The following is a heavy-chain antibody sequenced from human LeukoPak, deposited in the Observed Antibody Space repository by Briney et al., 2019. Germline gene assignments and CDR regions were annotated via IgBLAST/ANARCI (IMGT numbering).Heavy chain of an antibody. D-gene: IGHD3-3*01. Sequence: ASVKVSCKASGYTFTSYYMHWVRRAPGQGLEWMGIINPSGGSTSYAQKFQGRVTMTRDTSTSTVYMELSSLRSEDTAVYYCARVGPFTIFGVVTPYYFDYWGQGTLVTVSS. CDR1: GYTFTSYY. J-gene: IGHJ4*02. CDR3: ARVGPFTIFGVVTPYYFDY. V-gene: IGHV1-46*03. CDR2: INPSGGST.